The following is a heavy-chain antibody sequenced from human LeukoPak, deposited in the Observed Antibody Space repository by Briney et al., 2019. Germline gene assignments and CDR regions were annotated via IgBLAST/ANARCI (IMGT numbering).Heavy chain of an antibody. CDR3: TRDQTPYY. Sequence: GGSLRLSCAASGFIVSNKYMTWVRQAPGKGLEWVSLIYSDGRTYYADSVRGRCTISRDNSKNTLYLQMNSLKTEDTAVYYCTRDQTPYYWGQGTLVTVSS. V-gene: IGHV3-53*01. J-gene: IGHJ4*02. CDR2: IYSDGRT. CDR1: GFIVSNKY.